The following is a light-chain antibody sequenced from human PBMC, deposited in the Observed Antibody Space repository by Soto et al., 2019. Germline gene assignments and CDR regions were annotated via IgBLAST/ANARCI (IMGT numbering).Light chain of an antibody. CDR3: SSYAGGFVV. CDR1: SSDIGAHTY. J-gene: IGLJ2*01. CDR2: NVS. Sequence: QSVLTQPASVSGSPGQSITISCTGTSSDIGAHTYVSWFQQHPGKVPKVIIYNVSTRPSGISDRFSGSKSGNTASLTISGLQAEDEADYYCSSYAGGFVVIGGGTKLTVL. V-gene: IGLV2-14*01.